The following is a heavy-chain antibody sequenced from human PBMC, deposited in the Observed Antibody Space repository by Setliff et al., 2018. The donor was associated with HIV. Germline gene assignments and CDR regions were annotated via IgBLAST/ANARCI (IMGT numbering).Heavy chain of an antibody. CDR2: FHHSGSV. J-gene: IGHJ6*02. V-gene: IGHV4-38-2*01. D-gene: IGHD2-21*02. Sequence: KPSETLSLTCAVSGYSISTAYYWGWIRQSPEKGLEWIGGFHHSGSVHYNPSLKSRVTISVDTSKNQFSLKLSSVTAADTAAYYCARAMRGVVVTNMYYYYGMDVWGQGTTVTVSS. CDR3: ARAMRGVVVTNMYYYYGMDV. CDR1: GYSISTAYY.